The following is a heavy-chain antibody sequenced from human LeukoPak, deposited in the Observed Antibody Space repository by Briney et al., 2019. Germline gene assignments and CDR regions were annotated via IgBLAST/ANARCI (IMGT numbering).Heavy chain of an antibody. Sequence: PGGSLRLSCAASGFTFSSYGMHWVRQAPGKGLEWVAVISYDGSSKYYADSVKGRFTISRDNSKNTLYLQMNSLRAEDTAVYYCAKDPRADIVVVVAAPYYWGQGTLVTVSS. CDR2: ISYDGSSK. CDR3: AKDPRADIVVVVAAPYY. CDR1: GFTFSSYG. J-gene: IGHJ4*02. V-gene: IGHV3-30*18. D-gene: IGHD2-15*01.